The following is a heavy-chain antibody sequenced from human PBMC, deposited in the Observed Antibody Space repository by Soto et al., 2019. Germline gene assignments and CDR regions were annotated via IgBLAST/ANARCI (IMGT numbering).Heavy chain of an antibody. CDR1: GGTFSSYA. CDR2: ISGSGGST. Sequence: SCKASGGTFSSYAMSWVRQAPGKGLEWVSAISGSGGSTYYADSVKGRFTISRDNSKNTLYLQMNSLRAEDTAVYYCAKGLRFLEWLSSDYYYGMDVWGQGTTVTVSS. D-gene: IGHD3-3*01. J-gene: IGHJ6*02. V-gene: IGHV3-23*01. CDR3: AKGLRFLEWLSSDYYYGMDV.